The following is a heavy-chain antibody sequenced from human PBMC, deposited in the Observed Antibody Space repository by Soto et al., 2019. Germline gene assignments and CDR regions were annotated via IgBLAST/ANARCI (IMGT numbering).Heavy chain of an antibody. J-gene: IGHJ5*02. D-gene: IGHD3-10*01. CDR2: IYHSGST. Sequence: QLQLQESGSGVVKPSQTLSLTCAVSGGSISSGGYSWSWIRQPPGKGLEWIGYIYHSGSTYCNPSLKSRVTISIDRSKNQFSLKLSSVTAADTAVYYCARVPGPWGQGTLVTVSS. CDR1: GGSISSGGYS. CDR3: ARVPGP. V-gene: IGHV4-30-2*01.